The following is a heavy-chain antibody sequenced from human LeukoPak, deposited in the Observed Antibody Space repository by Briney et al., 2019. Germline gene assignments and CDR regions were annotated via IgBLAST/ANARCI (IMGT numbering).Heavy chain of an antibody. CDR1: GASFSDSY. D-gene: IGHD3-16*01. Sequence: PSETPSLTCAVYGASFSDSYWSWIRQSPEKGLEWIGEITNSGSTSYNPSLDSRVIMSVDRSKNQFSLRLTSVTAADTAVYYCARGRYGPRLGNWGQGTLVTVSS. CDR2: ITNSGST. V-gene: IGHV4-34*01. J-gene: IGHJ4*02. CDR3: ARGRYGPRLGN.